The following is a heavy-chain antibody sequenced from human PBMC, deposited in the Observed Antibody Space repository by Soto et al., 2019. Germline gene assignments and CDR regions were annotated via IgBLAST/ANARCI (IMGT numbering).Heavy chain of an antibody. Sequence: QVQLQQWGAGLLKPSETLSLTCAVYGGSFSGYYWTWIRQPPGTGLEWIGEINHSGSTNYNPSLKGRVTISVDTSKKQFSLKLTSVTAADTAVYYCARDKITGFFDYWVQGTLVTVSS. CDR2: INHSGST. D-gene: IGHD2-8*02. J-gene: IGHJ4*02. V-gene: IGHV4-34*01. CDR1: GGSFSGYY. CDR3: ARDKITGFFDY.